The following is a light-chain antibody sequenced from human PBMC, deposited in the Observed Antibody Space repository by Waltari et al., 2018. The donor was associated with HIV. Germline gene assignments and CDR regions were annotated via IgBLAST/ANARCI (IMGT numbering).Light chain of an antibody. CDR3: CSYAGSSTLV. V-gene: IGLV2-23*02. Sequence: QSALPQPASVSGSPGQSIPTSCTGPSSDVGSYNLVSWYQQHPGKAPKLMIYEVSKRPSGVSNRFSGSKSGNTASLTISGLQAEDEADYYCCSYAGSSTLVFGGGTKLTVL. CDR1: SSDVGSYNL. J-gene: IGLJ2*01. CDR2: EVS.